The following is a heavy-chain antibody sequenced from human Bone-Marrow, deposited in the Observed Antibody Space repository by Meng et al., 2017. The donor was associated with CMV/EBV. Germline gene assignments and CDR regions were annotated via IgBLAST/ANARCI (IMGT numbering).Heavy chain of an antibody. D-gene: IGHD2-2*01. Sequence: GESLKISFAASGFTFNTYEMNWVRQAPGKGLEWVSQISTSGKTIYYADSVKGRFTISRDNAKNSLYLQLNSLRAEDTAVYYCARRYCSSTSCLIDYWGQGTLVTVSS. CDR1: GFTFNTYE. CDR2: ISTSGKTI. J-gene: IGHJ4*02. CDR3: ARRYCSSTSCLIDY. V-gene: IGHV3-48*03.